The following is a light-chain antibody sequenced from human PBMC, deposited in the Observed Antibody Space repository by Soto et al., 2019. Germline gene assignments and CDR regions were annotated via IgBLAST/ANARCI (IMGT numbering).Light chain of an antibody. CDR3: QQYYNWPRT. CDR1: QGLSSY. Sequence: DIQMTQSPSSLSASVGDRVTITCRASQGLSSYLAWYQQKPGKAPKLLIYAASNLQSGVPSRFSGSGSGTEFTLTISSLQPEDFAVYYGQQYYNWPRTFGQGTKVDIK. CDR2: AAS. J-gene: IGKJ1*01. V-gene: IGKV1-12*01.